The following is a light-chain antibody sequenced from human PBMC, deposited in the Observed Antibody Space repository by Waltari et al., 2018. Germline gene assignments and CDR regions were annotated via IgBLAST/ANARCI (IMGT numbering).Light chain of an antibody. J-gene: IGKJ1*01. CDR2: GAS. CDR1: QSVSSN. CDR3: QQYNNWPRWT. V-gene: IGKV3-15*01. Sequence: EIVMTQSPATLSVSPGESATLPCRASQSVSSNLAWYQQKPGQAPRLLIYGASTRATGIPARFSGSGSGTEFTHTISSLQSEDFAVYYCQQYNNWPRWTFGQGTKVEIK.